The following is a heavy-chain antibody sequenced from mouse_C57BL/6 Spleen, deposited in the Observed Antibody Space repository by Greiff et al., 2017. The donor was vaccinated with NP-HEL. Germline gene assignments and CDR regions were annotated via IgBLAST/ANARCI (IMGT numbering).Heavy chain of an antibody. V-gene: IGHV1-15*01. Sequence: QVQLQQPGAELVRPGASVTLSCKASGYTFTDYEMHWVKQTPVHGLEWIGAIDPETGGTAYNQKFKGKAILTADKSSSTAYMELLSLTSEDSAVYYCTRPDGYYGDAMDYWGQGTSVTVSS. CDR1: GYTFTDYE. CDR2: IDPETGGT. J-gene: IGHJ4*01. CDR3: TRPDGYYGDAMDY. D-gene: IGHD2-3*01.